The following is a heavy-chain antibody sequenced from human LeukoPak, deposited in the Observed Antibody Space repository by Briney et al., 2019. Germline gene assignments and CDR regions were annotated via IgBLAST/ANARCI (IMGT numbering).Heavy chain of an antibody. Sequence: QPGGSLRLSCAASGFTFSSYGMHWVRQAPGKGLEWVAFIRYDGSNKYYADSVKGRFTISRDNSKNTLYLQMNSLRAEDTAVYYCAKDPRLVFSCFDYWGQGTLVTVSS. D-gene: IGHD5/OR15-5a*01. J-gene: IGHJ4*02. V-gene: IGHV3-30*02. CDR1: GFTFSSYG. CDR2: IRYDGSNK. CDR3: AKDPRLVFSCFDY.